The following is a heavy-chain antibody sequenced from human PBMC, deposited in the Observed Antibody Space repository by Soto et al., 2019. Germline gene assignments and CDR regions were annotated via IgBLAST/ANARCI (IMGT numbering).Heavy chain of an antibody. V-gene: IGHV4-61*01. CDR1: GGSVSSGSYY. Sequence: PSETLSLTCTVSGGSVSSGSYYWSWIRQPPGQGLEWIGYIYYSGSTNYNPSLKSRVTISVDTSKNQFSLKASSVTAADTAVYYCARLATVAGASFDYWGQGTLVTVSS. D-gene: IGHD6-19*01. CDR2: IYYSGST. J-gene: IGHJ4*02. CDR3: ARLATVAGASFDY.